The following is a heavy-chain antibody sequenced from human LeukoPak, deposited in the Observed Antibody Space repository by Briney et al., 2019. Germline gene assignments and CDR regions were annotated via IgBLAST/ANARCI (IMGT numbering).Heavy chain of an antibody. V-gene: IGHV4-59*01. J-gene: IGHJ5*02. CDR2: IYYSGST. D-gene: IGHD3-10*01. CDR1: GGSISSYY. CDR3: ARAGRRVRGVIIPPEVNWFDP. Sequence: PSETLSPTCTVSGGSISSYYWSWIRQPPGKGLEWIGHIYYSGSTNYNPSLKSRVTISVDTSKNQFSLKLSSVTAADTAVYYCARAGRRVRGVIIPPEVNWFDPWGQGTLVTVSS.